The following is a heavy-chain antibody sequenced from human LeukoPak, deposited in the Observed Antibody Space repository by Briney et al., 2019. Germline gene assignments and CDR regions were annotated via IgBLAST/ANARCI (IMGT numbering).Heavy chain of an antibody. CDR2: IYTIGST. CDR1: GGSITSYY. J-gene: IGHJ4*02. D-gene: IGHD6-19*01. V-gene: IGHV4-4*07. Sequence: SETLSLTCTVSGGSITSYYWSWIRQPAGKGLEWIGRIYTIGSTNYNLSLKSRVTMSVDTSKNQFSLKLSSVTAADTAVYYCARATPYSSGWYSRIDYWGQGTLVTVPS. CDR3: ARATPYSSGWYSRIDY.